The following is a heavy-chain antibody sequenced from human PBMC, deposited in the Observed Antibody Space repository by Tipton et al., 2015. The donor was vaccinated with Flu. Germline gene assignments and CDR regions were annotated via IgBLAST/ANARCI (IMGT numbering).Heavy chain of an antibody. D-gene: IGHD2-21*02. CDR3: GRDMTE. CDR2: IKQDGSEK. Sequence: GSLRLSCAASGLKFTNYWMSWVRQAPGKGLEWVAHIKQDGSEKYYVDSVKGRFTISRDNAKNSVYLQMNSLRVDDTAVYFCGRDMTEWGQGTLVTVSS. V-gene: IGHV3-7*01. J-gene: IGHJ4*02. CDR1: GLKFTNYW.